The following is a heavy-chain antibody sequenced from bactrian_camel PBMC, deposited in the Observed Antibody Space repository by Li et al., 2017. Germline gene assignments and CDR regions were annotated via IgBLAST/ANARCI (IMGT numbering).Heavy chain of an antibody. Sequence: VQLVESGGGTVQAGGSLRLSCAASGFNFMYSAMSWVRQAPGKGFEWVSSIDSGGITRYADSVKGRFTITQDNAKNTLYLQMNSLKPEDSAMYYCAARYPGGCWGPIGADAYNYWGQGTQVTVS. J-gene: IGHJ4*01. CDR3: AARYPGGCWGPIGADAYNY. V-gene: IGHV3S42*01. D-gene: IGHD7*01. CDR2: IDSGGIT. CDR1: GFNFMYSA.